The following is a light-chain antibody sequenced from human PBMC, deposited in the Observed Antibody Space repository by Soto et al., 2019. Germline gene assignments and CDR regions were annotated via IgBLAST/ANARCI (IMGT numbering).Light chain of an antibody. CDR1: QTLSSW. V-gene: IGKV1-5*01. Sequence: DIQMTQYPSTLSASVGDRVTITCGASQTLSSWLAWYQQKPGKAPKLLIYGASSLESGVPSRFRGSGYGTDLTLTISSLQTEDFATYYCLQDYNYPPTFGQGTQVDIK. J-gene: IGKJ1*01. CDR2: GAS. CDR3: LQDYNYPPT.